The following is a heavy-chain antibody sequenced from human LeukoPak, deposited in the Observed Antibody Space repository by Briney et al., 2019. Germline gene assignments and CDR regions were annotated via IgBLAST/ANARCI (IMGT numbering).Heavy chain of an antibody. D-gene: IGHD2-21*02. CDR1: GGSFSGYH. CDR3: ARGVTTFDY. J-gene: IGHJ4*02. CDR2: INHGGST. V-gene: IGHV4-34*01. Sequence: SETLSLTCAVYGGSFSGYHWSWIRQTQGKGLEWIGEINHGGSTTYNPSLKSRVTISVDTSKNQFSLKLTSVTAADTALYYCARGVTTFDYWGQGTLVTVSS.